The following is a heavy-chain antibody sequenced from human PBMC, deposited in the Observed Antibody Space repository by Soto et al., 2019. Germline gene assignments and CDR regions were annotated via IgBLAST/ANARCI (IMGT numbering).Heavy chain of an antibody. J-gene: IGHJ3*02. CDR2: IIPILGIA. CDR1: GGTFSSYT. Sequence: QVQLVQSGAEVKKPGSSVKVSCKASGGTFSSYTISWVRQAPGQGLEWMGRIIPILGIANYAQKFQGRVTITADKSTSTDYMELSRLRSEDTAVYYCASLAVADVAFDSWGQGTMVTVSS. D-gene: IGHD6-19*01. CDR3: ASLAVADVAFDS. V-gene: IGHV1-69*02.